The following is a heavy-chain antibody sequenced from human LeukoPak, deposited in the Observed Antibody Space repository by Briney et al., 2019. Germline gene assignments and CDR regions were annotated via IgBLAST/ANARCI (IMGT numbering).Heavy chain of an antibody. CDR1: GNTFTSYG. Sequence: ASVKVSCKASGNTFTSYGISWVRQAPGQGLEWMGWISAYNGNTNYAQKLQGRVTMTTDTSTSTAYMELRSLRSDDTAVYYCARVQEAPYDILTGYYNTWGQGTLVTVSS. CDR2: ISAYNGNT. D-gene: IGHD3-9*01. V-gene: IGHV1-18*01. J-gene: IGHJ5*02. CDR3: ARVQEAPYDILTGYYNT.